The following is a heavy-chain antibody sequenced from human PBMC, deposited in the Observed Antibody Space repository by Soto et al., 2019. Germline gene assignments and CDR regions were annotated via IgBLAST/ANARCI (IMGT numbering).Heavy chain of an antibody. V-gene: IGHV1-2*04. Sequence: GASVNVSCKASGYTFTGYYMHWVRQAPGQGLEWMGWINPNSGGTNYAQKFQGWVTMTRDTSISTAYMELSRLRSDDTAVYYCARAGGVLLWFEEPSGGAFDIWGQGTMVTVSS. CDR3: ARAGGVLLWFEEPSGGAFDI. CDR2: INPNSGGT. J-gene: IGHJ3*02. CDR1: GYTFTGYY. D-gene: IGHD3-10*01.